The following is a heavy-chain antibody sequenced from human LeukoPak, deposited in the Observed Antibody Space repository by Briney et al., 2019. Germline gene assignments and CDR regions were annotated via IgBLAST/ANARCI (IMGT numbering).Heavy chain of an antibody. CDR3: AKDHIRFSFYYYMDV. CDR2: ISYDGRNK. V-gene: IGHV3-30*18. CDR1: GFTFNSFG. J-gene: IGHJ6*03. D-gene: IGHD3-3*01. Sequence: GGSLRLSCAASGFTFNSFGMHWVRQAPGKGLEWLAVISYDGRNKYYADSVKGRFTISRDNSKNTLYLQMNSLRAEDTAMYCCAKDHIRFSFYYYMDVWGKGTTVTVSS.